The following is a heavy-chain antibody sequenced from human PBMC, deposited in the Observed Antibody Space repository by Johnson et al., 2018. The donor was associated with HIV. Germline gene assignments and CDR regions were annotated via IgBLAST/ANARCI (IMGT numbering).Heavy chain of an antibody. CDR1: GFTVSSNY. CDR2: IYSGGST. V-gene: IGHV3-66*01. J-gene: IGHJ3*02. D-gene: IGHD6-13*01. Sequence: VQLVESGGGVVQPGRSLRLSCAASGFTVSSNYMTWVRQAPGKGLEWVSVIYSGGSTYYADSMKGRFTISRDNSKNTLYLQMNSLRAEDTAVYYCAREDGDSSSWAGAFDIWGQGTMVTVSS. CDR3: AREDGDSSSWAGAFDI.